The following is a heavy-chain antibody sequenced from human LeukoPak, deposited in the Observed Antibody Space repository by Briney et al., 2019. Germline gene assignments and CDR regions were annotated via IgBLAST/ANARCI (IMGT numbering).Heavy chain of an antibody. D-gene: IGHD1-26*01. J-gene: IGHJ6*02. CDR3: AKDVGGAYYYGMDV. CDR2: ISWNSGSI. Sequence: GGSLRLSCAASGFTFDDYAMHWVRQAPGKGLEWVSGISWNSGSIGYADSVKGRFTISRDNAKNSLYLQMNSLRAEDTALNYCAKDVGGAYYYGMDVWGQGTTVTVSS. CDR1: GFTFDDYA. V-gene: IGHV3-9*01.